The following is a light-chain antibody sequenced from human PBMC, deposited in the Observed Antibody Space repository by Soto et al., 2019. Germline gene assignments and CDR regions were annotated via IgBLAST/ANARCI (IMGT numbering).Light chain of an antibody. CDR3: QQSYSTPPT. Sequence: DIQMTQSPSSLSASVGDRFTITCRASQSISSYLNWYQQKPGKAPKLLIYAASSLQSGVPSRFSGSGSGTDSTLTISSLQPEDFATYYCQQSYSTPPTFGQGTKVDI. CDR1: QSISSY. CDR2: AAS. V-gene: IGKV1-39*01. J-gene: IGKJ1*01.